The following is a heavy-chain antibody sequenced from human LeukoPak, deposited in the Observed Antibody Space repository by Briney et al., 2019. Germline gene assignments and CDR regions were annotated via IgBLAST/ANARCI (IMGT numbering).Heavy chain of an antibody. V-gene: IGHV4-59*11. CDR2: IFYSGSA. CDR3: ASTYRYCSGGSCSYYFDY. Sequence: SETLSLTCTVSGGSISSHYWSWIRQPPGKGLEWMGYIFYSGSANYNPSLKSRVTISGDTSKNQFSLKLSSVTAADSAVYYCASTYRYCSGGSCSYYFDYWGQGTLVTVSS. CDR1: GGSISSHY. D-gene: IGHD2-15*01. J-gene: IGHJ4*02.